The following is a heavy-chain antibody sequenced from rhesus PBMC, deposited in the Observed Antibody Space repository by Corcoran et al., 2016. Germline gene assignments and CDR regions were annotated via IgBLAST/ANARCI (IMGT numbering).Heavy chain of an antibody. J-gene: IGHJ4*01. CDR2: LSDSGDT. D-gene: IGHD6-31*01. CDR1: GGSVSGGYN. Sequence: QVQLQESGPGLVKPSETLSLTCRVSGGSVSGGYNWNWIRQSPGEGLEWSGYLSDSGDTYDNASAKNRVTSSKDTSKNQFSRKLSSVTAADTAVYYCGRSGAATGAYWGQGVLVTVSS. V-gene: IGHV4-76*01. CDR3: GRSGAATGAY.